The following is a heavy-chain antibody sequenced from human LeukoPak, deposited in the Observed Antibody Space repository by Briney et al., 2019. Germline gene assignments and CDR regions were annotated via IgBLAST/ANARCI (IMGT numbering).Heavy chain of an antibody. CDR2: ISYDGSSK. V-gene: IGHV3-30-3*01. Sequence: PGRSLRLSCAASGFTFSSYAMHWVRQAPGKGLEWVAVISYDGSSKYYADSVKGRFTISRDNSKNTLYLQMNSLRAEDTAVYYCARDSYGMDVWGQGTLVTVPS. CDR1: GFTFSSYA. CDR3: ARDSYGMDV. J-gene: IGHJ6*02.